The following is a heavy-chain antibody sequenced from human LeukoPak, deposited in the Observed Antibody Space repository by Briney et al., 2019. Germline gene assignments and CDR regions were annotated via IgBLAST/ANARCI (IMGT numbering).Heavy chain of an antibody. CDR1: GFIFDDYT. Sequence: GGSLRLSCAAFGFIFDDYTMHWVRQAPGKGLEWVSAITWNSGRISYADSVKGRFTISRDNSKNSLYLHMNGLRAEDTALYYCAKDVSTVLTYFDYWGQGTLVTVSS. CDR3: AKDVSTVLTYFDY. J-gene: IGHJ4*02. V-gene: IGHV3-9*01. CDR2: ITWNSGRI. D-gene: IGHD4-23*01.